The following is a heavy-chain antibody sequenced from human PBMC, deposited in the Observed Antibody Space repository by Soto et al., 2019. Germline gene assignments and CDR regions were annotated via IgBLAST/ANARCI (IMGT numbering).Heavy chain of an antibody. D-gene: IGHD6-13*01. J-gene: IGHJ6*02. CDR3: ARLLVLDYYYGMDV. Sequence: QVQLVQSGAEVKKPGSSVKVSCKASGGTFSSYTISWVRRAPGQGLEWMGRIIPILGIANYAQKFQGRVTITADKSTSTAYMELSSLRSEDTAVYYCARLLVLDYYYGMDVWGQGTTVTVSS. CDR1: GGTFSSYT. V-gene: IGHV1-69*02. CDR2: IIPILGIA.